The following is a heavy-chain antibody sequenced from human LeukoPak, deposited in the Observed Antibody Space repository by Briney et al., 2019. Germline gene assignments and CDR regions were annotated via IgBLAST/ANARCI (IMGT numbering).Heavy chain of an antibody. J-gene: IGHJ3*02. Sequence: PSETLSLTCTVSGGPISSYYWSWIRQPPGKGLEWIGYIYYSGSTNYNPSLKSRVTISVDTSKNQLSLKLSSVTAADTAVYYCARDMGDYYDSSGYSWAFDIWGQGTMVTVSS. CDR1: GGPISSYY. V-gene: IGHV4-59*01. CDR3: ARDMGDYYDSSGYSWAFDI. D-gene: IGHD3-22*01. CDR2: IYYSGST.